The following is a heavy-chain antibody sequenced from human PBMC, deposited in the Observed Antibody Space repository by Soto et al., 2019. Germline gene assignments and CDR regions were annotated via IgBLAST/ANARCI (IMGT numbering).Heavy chain of an antibody. CDR2: ISSSGGST. D-gene: IGHD6-6*01. CDR3: AKDGIAARHNWFDP. Sequence: GGSLRLSCVVSGFTFSSYAMSWVRQAPGKGLEWVSGISSSGGSTYYADPVKGRFTISRDNSKNTLYLQMNSLTAEDTAVYYCAKDGIAARHNWFDPWGQGPPVNV. J-gene: IGHJ5*02. V-gene: IGHV3-23*01. CDR1: GFTFSSYA.